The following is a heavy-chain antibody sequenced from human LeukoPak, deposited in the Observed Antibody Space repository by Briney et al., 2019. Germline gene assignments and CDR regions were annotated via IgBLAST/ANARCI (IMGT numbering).Heavy chain of an antibody. CDR1: GGSISSGGYY. D-gene: IGHD6-6*01. V-gene: IGHV4-30-2*01. Sequence: PSETLSLTCTVSGGSISSGGYYWSWIRQPPGKGLEWIGYIYHSGSTYYNPSLKSRVTISVDRSKNQFSLKLSSVTAADTAVYYCARGGYSSSPFDYWGQGTLVTVSS. CDR2: IYHSGST. CDR3: ARGGYSSSPFDY. J-gene: IGHJ4*02.